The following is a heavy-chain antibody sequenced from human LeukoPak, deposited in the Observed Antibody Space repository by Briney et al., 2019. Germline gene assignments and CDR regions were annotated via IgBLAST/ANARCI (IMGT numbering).Heavy chain of an antibody. CDR3: ARDSDYDDYYYYGMDV. V-gene: IGHV3-66*01. CDR2: IYSGGST. D-gene: IGHD4-17*01. CDR1: GFTVSSNY. Sequence: PGGSLRLSCAASGFTVSSNYMSWVRQAPGKGLEWVSVIYSGGSTYYADSVKGRFTISRDNSKNTLYLQMNSLRAEDTAVYYCARDSDYDDYYYYGMDVWGQGTTVTVSS. J-gene: IGHJ6*02.